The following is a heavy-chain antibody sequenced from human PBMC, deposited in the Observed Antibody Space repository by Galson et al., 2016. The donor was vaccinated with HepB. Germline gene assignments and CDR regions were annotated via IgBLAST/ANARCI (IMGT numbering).Heavy chain of an antibody. CDR2: IDSSGHST. V-gene: IGHV3-23*01. J-gene: IGHJ6*02. Sequence: LRLSCAASEFTFSSYAMSWVRQAPGKELEWVSAIDSSGHSTYYTDSVTGRFTISRDNSKNTLYLQMNSLRYEDTAVYYCAKAATPVFYYHGMDVWGQGTTVTVSS. CDR1: EFTFSSYA. CDR3: AKAATPVFYYHGMDV.